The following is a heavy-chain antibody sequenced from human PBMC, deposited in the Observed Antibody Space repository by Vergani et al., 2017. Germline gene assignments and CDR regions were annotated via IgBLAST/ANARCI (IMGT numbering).Heavy chain of an antibody. D-gene: IGHD6-13*01. CDR3: ARIESSSWSRGGGMDV. Sequence: QVTLRESGPALVKPTQTLTLTCTFTGFSLSTSGMSVSWIRQPPGKALEWRARIDWDDDKYYSTSLKTRLTISKDTSKNPVDLTMTNMDPVDTATYYCARIESSSWSRGGGMDVWGQGTTVTVSS. CDR2: IDWDDDK. V-gene: IGHV2-70*15. CDR1: GFSLSTSGMS. J-gene: IGHJ6*02.